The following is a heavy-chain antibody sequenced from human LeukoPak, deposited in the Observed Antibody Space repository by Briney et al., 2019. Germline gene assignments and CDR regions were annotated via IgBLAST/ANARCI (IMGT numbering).Heavy chain of an antibody. D-gene: IGHD5-18*01. J-gene: IGHJ1*01. CDR1: GGSISSYY. CDR2: IYYSGSP. V-gene: IGHV4-59*01. CDR3: ARGGGYSYVEYFQH. Sequence: PSETLSFTRTVSGGSISSYYWSWIRQPPGKGLEWIGNIYYSGSPNYNPSLKSRLTISVDTSKNQFSLKLSSVTAADTAVYYCARGGGYSYVEYFQHWGQGTLVTVSS.